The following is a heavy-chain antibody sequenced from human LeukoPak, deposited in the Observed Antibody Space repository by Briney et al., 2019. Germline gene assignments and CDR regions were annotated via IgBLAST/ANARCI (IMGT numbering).Heavy chain of an antibody. J-gene: IGHJ3*01. CDR2: IYSGGSS. CDR3: VRESITAPVVFDF. CDR1: GFTVSSNY. V-gene: IGHV3-66*01. Sequence: PGGSLRLSCAASGFTVSSNYMSWVRQAPGKGLEWVSVIYSGGSSYYADSVKGRFTISRDNSTSTLYLQMNSLRAEDTAVYYCVRESITAPVVFDFWGQGTMVTVSP. D-gene: IGHD6-6*01.